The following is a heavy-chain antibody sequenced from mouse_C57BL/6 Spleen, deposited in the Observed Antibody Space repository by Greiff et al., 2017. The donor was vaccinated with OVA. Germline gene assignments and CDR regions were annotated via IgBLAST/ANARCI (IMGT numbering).Heavy chain of an antibody. CDR1: GYAFSSYW. V-gene: IGHV1-80*01. J-gene: IGHJ4*01. CDR3: ARREAGTSAMDY. D-gene: IGHD4-1*01. Sequence: QVQLQQSGAELVKPGASVKISCKASGYAFSSYWMNWVKQRPGKGLEWIGQIYPGDGDTNYNGKFKGKATLTADKSSSTAYMQLSSLNSEESAVYFWARREAGTSAMDYWGQGTSVTVSS. CDR2: IYPGDGDT.